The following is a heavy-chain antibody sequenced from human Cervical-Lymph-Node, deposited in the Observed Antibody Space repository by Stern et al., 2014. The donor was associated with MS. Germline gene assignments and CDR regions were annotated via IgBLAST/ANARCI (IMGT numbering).Heavy chain of an antibody. V-gene: IGHV2-5*02. CDR2: IYWDGNK. J-gene: IGHJ6*02. Sequence: QVTLRESGPTLVKPTQTLKLTCTFSGFSLSTSGVGVGWIRQTPGKALEXLALIYWDGNKRYSPSLKSRLTITKDTSKNQVVLTMTNMDPVDTATYYCAHSGYDFWSGYKNHYYYGMEVWGQGTTVTVSS. CDR3: AHSGYDFWSGYKNHYYYGMEV. D-gene: IGHD3-3*01. CDR1: GFSLSTSGVG.